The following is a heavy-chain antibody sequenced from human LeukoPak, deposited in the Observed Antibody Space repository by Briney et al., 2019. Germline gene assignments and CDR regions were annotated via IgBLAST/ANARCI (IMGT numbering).Heavy chain of an antibody. V-gene: IGHV1-18*01. CDR2: ISAYNGNT. J-gene: IGHJ5*02. CDR3: ATTTYYDFWSGYWP. D-gene: IGHD3-3*01. Sequence: GASVKVSCKASGYTFTSYGISWVRQAPGQGLEWMGWISAYNGNTNYAQKFQGRVTMTEDTSTDTAYMELSSLRSEDTAVCYCATTTYYDFWSGYWPWGQGTLVTVSS. CDR1: GYTFTSYG.